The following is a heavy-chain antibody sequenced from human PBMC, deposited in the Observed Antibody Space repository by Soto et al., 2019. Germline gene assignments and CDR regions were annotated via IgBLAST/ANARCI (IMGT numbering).Heavy chain of an antibody. Sequence: SETLSLTCTVSGGSISSYYWSWIRQPPGKGLEWIGYIYYSGSTNYNPSLKSRVTISVDTSKNQFSLKLSSVTAADTAVYYCARRHGDYETFDYWGQGTLVTVSS. V-gene: IGHV4-59*01. CDR1: GGSISSYY. D-gene: IGHD4-17*01. CDR3: ARRHGDYETFDY. J-gene: IGHJ4*02. CDR2: IYYSGST.